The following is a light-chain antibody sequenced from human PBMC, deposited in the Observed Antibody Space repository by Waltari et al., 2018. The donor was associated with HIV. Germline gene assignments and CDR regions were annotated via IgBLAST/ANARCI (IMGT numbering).Light chain of an antibody. Sequence: QSLLIQPPSASGTAGQRVTISCSGRRSSIGSNSVTWYQQLPGAAPTPLIYNNNQRPAGVPDRCSGSKSGTSASLAISGLQSEDEGDYYCAAWDDNVNGLFGGGTKLTVL. CDR1: RSSIGSNS. J-gene: IGLJ2*01. CDR2: NNN. V-gene: IGLV1-44*01. CDR3: AAWDDNVNGL.